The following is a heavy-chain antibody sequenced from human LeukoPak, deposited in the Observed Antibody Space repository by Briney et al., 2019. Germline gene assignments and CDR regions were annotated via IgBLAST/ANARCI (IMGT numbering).Heavy chain of an antibody. V-gene: IGHV1-18*01. CDR3: ARDLSPGQWILRGRDDAFDI. CDR2: ISAYNNKT. CDR1: GYTFTNYG. J-gene: IGHJ3*02. D-gene: IGHD3-22*01. Sequence: GASVKVSCKASGYTFTNYGINWVRQAPGQGLEWMGWISAYNNKTNSAQRFQDRVTMTTDSSTSTAYMEVKSLRSDDTAVYYCARDLSPGQWILRGRDDAFDIWGQGTMVTVSS.